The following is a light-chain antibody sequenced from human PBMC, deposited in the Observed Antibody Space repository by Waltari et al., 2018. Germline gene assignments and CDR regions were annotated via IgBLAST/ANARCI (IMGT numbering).Light chain of an antibody. CDR2: TND. Sequence: QSVLAQPPSVSGPPGQRVTIFCSGGSSNIGVNVVNWYQHLPGTGPRLLIFTNDKRPSGGPDRFSGSKAGTSASLAISGLQSEDEGHYYCAVWDDNLSGVVFGAGTQVTVL. J-gene: IGLJ1*01. CDR1: SSNIGVNV. V-gene: IGLV1-44*01. CDR3: AVWDDNLSGVV.